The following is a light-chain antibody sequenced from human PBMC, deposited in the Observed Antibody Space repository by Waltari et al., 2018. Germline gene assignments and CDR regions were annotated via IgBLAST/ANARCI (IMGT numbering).Light chain of an antibody. CDR2: WAS. CDR3: LQYYSLFT. J-gene: IGKJ3*01. Sequence: DIVMTQSPDSLAVSLGERATINCKSSQSLFYSSNSKNYLAWYQQKPGQSPKLLIYWASTRESGVPDRFSGSGSGTDFTLTISTLQAEDVAVYYCLQYYSLFTFGPGTKVDIK. V-gene: IGKV4-1*01. CDR1: QSLFYSSNSKNY.